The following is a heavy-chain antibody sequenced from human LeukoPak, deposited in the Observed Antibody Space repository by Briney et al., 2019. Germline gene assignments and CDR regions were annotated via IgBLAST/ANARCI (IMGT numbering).Heavy chain of an antibody. D-gene: IGHD3-10*01. J-gene: IGHJ4*02. Sequence: GESLRISCKGSGYSFTSYWISWVRQMPGNGLESMGIIYPADSDTTYSPSFQGQVPISADKSISTVYLQWSSLKASDTAVYYCARQSRDGSKTRGYYFDYWGQGTLVTVSS. V-gene: IGHV5-51*01. CDR2: IYPADSDT. CDR3: ARQSRDGSKTRGYYFDY. CDR1: GYSFTSYW.